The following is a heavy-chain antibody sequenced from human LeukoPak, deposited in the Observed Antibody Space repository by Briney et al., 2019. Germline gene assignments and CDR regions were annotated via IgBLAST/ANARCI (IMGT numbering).Heavy chain of an antibody. CDR1: GSSFPNHW. Sequence: GESLKISCKASGSSFPNHWIGWVRQMPGKGLEWMGIIFPGDSDTRYGPSFQGQVTISADKSISTAYLQWSSLKASDTAMYYCARVAFSGYEVGYWGQGTLVTVSS. J-gene: IGHJ4*02. D-gene: IGHD5-12*01. V-gene: IGHV5-51*01. CDR3: ARVAFSGYEVGY. CDR2: IFPGDSDT.